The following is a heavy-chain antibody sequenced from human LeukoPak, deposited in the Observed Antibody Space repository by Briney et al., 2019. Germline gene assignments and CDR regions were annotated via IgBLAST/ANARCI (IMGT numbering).Heavy chain of an antibody. J-gene: IGHJ5*02. CDR1: GFTISDYY. D-gene: IGHD6-19*01. Sequence: GGSLRLSCAASGFTISDYYMSWIRQAPGRGLEWVSYISNSGTTRYYADSVKGRFTISRDNAKNSLYLQMNSLRAEDTAVYYCAGDQTGITVAATGWFDPWGQGTLVTVSS. CDR2: ISNSGTTR. V-gene: IGHV3-11*04. CDR3: AGDQTGITVAATGWFDP.